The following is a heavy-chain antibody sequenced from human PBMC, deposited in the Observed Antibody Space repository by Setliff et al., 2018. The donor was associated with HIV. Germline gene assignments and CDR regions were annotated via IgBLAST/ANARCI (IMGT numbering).Heavy chain of an antibody. V-gene: IGHV4-34*01. CDR2: INHSGST. J-gene: IGHJ3*02. CDR3: ARQPHDFDSSGYYGDAFDI. CDR1: GGSFSGHY. D-gene: IGHD3-22*01. Sequence: SETLSLTCAVYGGSFSGHYWTWIRQPPGKGLEWIGYINHSGSTNYNPSLKSRVTISADTSKNQFSLKLSSVTAADTAVYYCARQPHDFDSSGYYGDAFDIWGRGTMVTVS.